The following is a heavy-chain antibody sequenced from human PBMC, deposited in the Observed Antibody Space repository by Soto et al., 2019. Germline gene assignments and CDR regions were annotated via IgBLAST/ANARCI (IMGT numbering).Heavy chain of an antibody. J-gene: IGHJ6*02. CDR1: AFTFSSYE. CDR3: ARSVDTALQIYYYNYYGMDV. CDR2: ISGSGSTI. D-gene: IGHD5-18*01. V-gene: IGHV3-48*03. Sequence: EVQLVESGGGLVQPGGSLRLSCAASAFTFSSYEMSWVRQAPGKGLEWVSSISGSGSTIYYADSVKGRFTISRDNAKNSLYLQMNSLRAEDTAVYYCARSVDTALQIYYYNYYGMDVWGQGTTVTVSS.